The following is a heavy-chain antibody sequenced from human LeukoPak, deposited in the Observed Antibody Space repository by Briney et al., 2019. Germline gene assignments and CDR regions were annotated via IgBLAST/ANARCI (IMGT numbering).Heavy chain of an antibody. V-gene: IGHV1-69*05. J-gene: IGHJ1*01. CDR2: IIPIFGTA. CDR1: GGTFSSYA. CDR3: ARCTGGSSSYEYFQH. D-gene: IGHD6-13*01. Sequence: GASVKVSCKASGGTFSSYAISWVRQAPGQGLEWMGGIIPIFGTANYAQKFQGRVTITTDESTSTAYMELSSLRSEDTAVYYCARCTGGSSSYEYFQHWGQGTLVTVSS.